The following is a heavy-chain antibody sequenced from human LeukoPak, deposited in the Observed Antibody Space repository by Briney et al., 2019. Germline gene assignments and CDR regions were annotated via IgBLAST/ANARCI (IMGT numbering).Heavy chain of an antibody. V-gene: IGHV3-30*02. CDR2: IRYDGSNK. CDR1: GFTFSSYG. Sequence: GGSLSLSCAASGFTFSSYGMHWVRQAPGKGLEWVAFIRYDGSNKYYADSVKGRFTISRDNSKNTLYLQMNSLRAEDTAVYYCAKDGYYYDQQAGTWGQGTLVTVSS. J-gene: IGHJ5*02. D-gene: IGHD3-22*01. CDR3: AKDGYYYDQQAGT.